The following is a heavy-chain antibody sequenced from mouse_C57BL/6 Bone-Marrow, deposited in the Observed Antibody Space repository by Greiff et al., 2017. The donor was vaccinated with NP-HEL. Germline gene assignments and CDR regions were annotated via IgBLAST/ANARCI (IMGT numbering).Heavy chain of an antibody. Sequence: EVQLQQSGPELVKPGASVKIPCKASGYTFTDYNMDWVKQSHGKILEWIGDINPNNGGTIYNQKFKGKATLTVAKSSSTAYMELRSLTSEDTAVDDCARVGDDSYYGPFDYWGQGTTLTVSS. J-gene: IGHJ2*01. CDR2: INPNNGGT. CDR3: ARVGDDSYYGPFDY. CDR1: GYTFTDYN. D-gene: IGHD2-3*01. V-gene: IGHV1-18*01.